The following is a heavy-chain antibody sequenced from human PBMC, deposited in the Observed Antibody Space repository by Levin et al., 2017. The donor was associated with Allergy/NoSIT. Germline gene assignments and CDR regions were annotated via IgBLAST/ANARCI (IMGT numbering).Heavy chain of an antibody. Sequence: SETLSLTCAVYGGSFSGYYWSWIRQPPGKGLEWIGEINHSGSTNYNPSLKSRVTISVDTSKNQFSLKLSSVTAADTAVYYCARERYSHGQVVYSFWGQGTMVTVSS. CDR1: GGSFSGYY. CDR2: INHSGST. D-gene: IGHD5-18*01. J-gene: IGHJ3*01. V-gene: IGHV4-34*01. CDR3: ARERYSHGQVVYSF.